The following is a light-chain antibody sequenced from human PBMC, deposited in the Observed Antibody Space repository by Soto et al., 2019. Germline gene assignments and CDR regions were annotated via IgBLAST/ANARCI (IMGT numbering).Light chain of an antibody. CDR3: QQYYSTPIT. V-gene: IGKV4-1*01. CDR1: QSVLYSSNNKKY. Sequence: DIVMTQSPDSLAVSLGERATINCKSSQSVLYSSNNKKYLAWYQQKPGQPPKLLIYWASTRESGVPDRFSGSGSGTDFTLTISSLQAEDVAVYYCQQYYSTPITFGQGTRLEMK. J-gene: IGKJ5*01. CDR2: WAS.